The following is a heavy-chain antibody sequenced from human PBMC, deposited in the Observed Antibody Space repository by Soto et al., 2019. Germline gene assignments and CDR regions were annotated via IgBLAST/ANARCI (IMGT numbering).Heavy chain of an antibody. J-gene: IGHJ4*02. CDR3: AREGGRYCTGGSCQVDY. CDR2: IYYSGNT. D-gene: IGHD2-15*01. V-gene: IGHV4-39*02. CDR1: GGSISSSSYY. Sequence: QLQLQESGPGLVKPSETLSLTCTVSGGSISSSSYYWGWIRQPPGKGLEWIGSIYYSGNTYYTPSLKSRVTIPVDTSKNPFSLKLSSVTAADTAVYYCAREGGRYCTGGSCQVDYWGQGTLVTVSS.